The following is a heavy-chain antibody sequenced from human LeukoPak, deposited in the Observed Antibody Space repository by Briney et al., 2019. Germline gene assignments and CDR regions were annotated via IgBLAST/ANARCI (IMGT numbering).Heavy chain of an antibody. Sequence: EPGGSLRLSCAASGFTFSSYAMHWVRQAPGKGLEWVAVISYDGSNKYYADSVKGRFTISRDNSKNTLYLQMNSLRAEDTAVYYCARDSDPYYYYYMDVWGKGTTDTVSS. J-gene: IGHJ6*03. CDR1: GFTFSSYA. CDR3: ARDSDPYYYYYMDV. D-gene: IGHD1-26*01. CDR2: ISYDGSNK. V-gene: IGHV3-30*01.